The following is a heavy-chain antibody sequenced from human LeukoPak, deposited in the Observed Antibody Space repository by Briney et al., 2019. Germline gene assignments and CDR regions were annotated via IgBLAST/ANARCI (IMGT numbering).Heavy chain of an antibody. Sequence: SETLSLTCAVYGGSFSGYYWSWLRQPPGKGLEWIGEINHSGSTNYNPSLKSRVTISVDTSKNQFSLKLSSVTAADTAVYYCARGTVDTAMARYYYYYMDVWGKGTTVTVSS. CDR1: GGSFSGYY. CDR3: ARGTVDTAMARYYYYYMDV. D-gene: IGHD5-18*01. J-gene: IGHJ6*03. CDR2: INHSGST. V-gene: IGHV4-34*01.